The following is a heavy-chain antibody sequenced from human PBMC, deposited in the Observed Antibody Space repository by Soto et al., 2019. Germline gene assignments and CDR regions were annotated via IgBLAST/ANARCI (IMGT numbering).Heavy chain of an antibody. CDR3: AKMEGMDPWAYSFDY. CDR2: IYGGGNGP. J-gene: IGHJ4*02. V-gene: IGHV3-23*01. D-gene: IGHD2-2*03. Sequence: EVQVLESGGGLVQPGGSLRLSCAATGFTFSDFAMSWFRQAPGKGLEWVSRIYGGGNGPHYADSVKGRVTISRDNSKNPLYLQMNSLRAEDTAVYYCAKMEGMDPWAYSFDYWGQGTLVTVSS. CDR1: GFTFSDFA.